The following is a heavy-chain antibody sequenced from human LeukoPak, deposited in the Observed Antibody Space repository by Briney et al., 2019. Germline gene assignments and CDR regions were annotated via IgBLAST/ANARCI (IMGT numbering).Heavy chain of an antibody. V-gene: IGHV4-34*01. Sequence: SETLSLTCAVSGGSLSGYYWTWIRQPPGKGLEWIGEINHSGSTYYNPSLKSRVTISVDTSKNQFSLKLSSVTAADTAVYYCARDPLTLYYYDSSGYCYFDYWGQGTLVTVSS. CDR2: INHSGST. CDR3: ARDPLTLYYYDSSGYCYFDY. D-gene: IGHD3-22*01. J-gene: IGHJ4*02. CDR1: GGSLSGYY.